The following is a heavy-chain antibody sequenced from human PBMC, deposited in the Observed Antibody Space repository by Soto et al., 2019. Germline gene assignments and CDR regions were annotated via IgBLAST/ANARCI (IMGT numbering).Heavy chain of an antibody. Sequence: QVQVVESGGGVVQPGRSLRLSCAASGFTFSRYAIHWVRQAPGKGLEWVAVISRDGSNKYYVDSVKGRFTISRDNSRKTVYLQMNSLRDEDTGVYYCARSRNSAVADSFDFWGQGTLVTVSS. CDR1: GFTFSRYA. D-gene: IGHD3-10*01. CDR2: ISRDGSNK. CDR3: ARSRNSAVADSFDF. J-gene: IGHJ4*02. V-gene: IGHV3-30*04.